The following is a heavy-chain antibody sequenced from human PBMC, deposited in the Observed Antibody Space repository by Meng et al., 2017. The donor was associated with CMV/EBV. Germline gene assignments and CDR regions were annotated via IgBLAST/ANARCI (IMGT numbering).Heavy chain of an antibody. CDR2: ISAYNGNT. CDR3: ARDSITMVRGTIGY. CDR1: GYTFTSYG. J-gene: IGHJ4*02. D-gene: IGHD3-10*01. V-gene: IGHV1-18*01. Sequence: ASVKVSCKASGYTFTSYGISWVRQAPGQGLEWMGWISAYNGNTNYAQKFQGRVTMTRDTSTSTVYMELSSLRSEDTAVYYCARDSITMVRGTIGYWGQGTLVTVSS.